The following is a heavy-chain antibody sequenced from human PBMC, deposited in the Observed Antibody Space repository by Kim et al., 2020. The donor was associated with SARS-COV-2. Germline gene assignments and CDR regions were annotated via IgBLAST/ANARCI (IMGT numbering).Heavy chain of an antibody. J-gene: IGHJ2*01. CDR2: INTNTGNP. CDR3: ARGGQWPYEDLLGHWYFDL. CDR1: GYTFTSYA. D-gene: IGHD6-19*01. V-gene: IGHV7-4-1*02. Sequence: ASVKVSCKASGYTFTSYAMNWVRQAPGQGLEWMGWINTNTGNPTYAQGFTGRFVFSLDTSVSTAYLQISSLKAEDTAVYYCARGGQWPYEDLLGHWYFDLWGRGTLVTVSS.